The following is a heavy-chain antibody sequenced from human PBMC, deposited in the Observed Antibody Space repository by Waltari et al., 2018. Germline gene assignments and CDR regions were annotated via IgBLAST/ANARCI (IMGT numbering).Heavy chain of an antibody. V-gene: IGHV5-51*01. D-gene: IGHD6-19*01. Sequence: EVQLVQSGAEVKKPGESLKISCKGSGYSFTSYWIGWVRQMPGKGLEWMGVIYPGDSDTRYSPSCQGQVTISADKSISTAYLQWSSLKASDTAMYYCARLGELYSSGWYSAFDIWGQGTMVTVSS. CDR3: ARLGELYSSGWYSAFDI. CDR1: GYSFTSYW. J-gene: IGHJ3*02. CDR2: IYPGDSDT.